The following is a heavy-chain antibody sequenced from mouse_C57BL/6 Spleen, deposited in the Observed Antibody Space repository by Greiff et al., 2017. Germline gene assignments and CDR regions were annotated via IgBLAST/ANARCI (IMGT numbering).Heavy chain of an antibody. Sequence: VQLQQPGAELVRPGSSVKLSCKASGYTFTSYWMHWVKQRPIQGLEWIGNIDPSDSETHYNQKFKDKATLTVDKSSSTAYIQLSSLTSEDSAVYYCARRGFITAMDYWGQGTSVTVSS. CDR1: GYTFTSYW. CDR3: ARRGFITAMDY. CDR2: IDPSDSET. J-gene: IGHJ4*01. V-gene: IGHV1-52*01. D-gene: IGHD1-1*01.